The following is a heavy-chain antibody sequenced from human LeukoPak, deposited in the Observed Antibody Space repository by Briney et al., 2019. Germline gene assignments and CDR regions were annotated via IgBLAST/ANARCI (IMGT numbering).Heavy chain of an antibody. CDR2: INTNTGNP. D-gene: IGHD2-2*01. CDR1: GYTYTSYA. CDR3: AGGGEDSVVVVPADAFDI. V-gene: IGHV7-4-1*02. Sequence: ASVKVSCKASGYTYTSYAMNWVRQAPGQGLEWMGWINTNTGNPTYAQGFTGRFVFSLDTSVSTAYLQISSLKAEDTAVYYCAGGGEDSVVVVPADAFDIWGQGTMVTVSS. J-gene: IGHJ3*02.